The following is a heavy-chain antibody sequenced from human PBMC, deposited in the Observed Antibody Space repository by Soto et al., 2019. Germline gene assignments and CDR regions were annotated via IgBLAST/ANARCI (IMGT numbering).Heavy chain of an antibody. D-gene: IGHD3-22*01. CDR2: INHSGST. Sequence: QVQLQQWGAGLLKPSETLSLTCVVSGGSFSNYYWSWIRQTPGKGLEWIGEINHSGSTNYNPSLKTRVTISVDTSKSQFSLKLSSETAADTAVYYCARAWSSGFYFQYWGQGTLVTVSS. V-gene: IGHV4-34*01. CDR3: ARAWSSGFYFQY. J-gene: IGHJ1*01. CDR1: GGSFSNYY.